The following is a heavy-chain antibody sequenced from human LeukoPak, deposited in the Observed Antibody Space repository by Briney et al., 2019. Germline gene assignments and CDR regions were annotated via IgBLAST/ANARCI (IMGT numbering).Heavy chain of an antibody. CDR1: GFTFSSYW. CDR2: IKQDGSEE. CDR3: ARDPYSSTWSYGMDV. D-gene: IGHD6-6*01. V-gene: IGHV3-7*05. J-gene: IGHJ6*02. Sequence: GGSLRLSCAASGFTFSSYWMSWVRQAPGKGLEWVANIKQDGSEEVYVDSVRGRFTISRDDAKNSLFLQMNTLRAEDTAVYYCARDPYSSTWSYGMDVWGQGTTVTVSS.